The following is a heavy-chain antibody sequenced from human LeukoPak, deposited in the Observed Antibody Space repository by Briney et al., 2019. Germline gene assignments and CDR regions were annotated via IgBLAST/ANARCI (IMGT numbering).Heavy chain of an antibody. CDR1: GVSISSYY. V-gene: IGHV4-59*01. CDR3: ASHSGYGGGDAFDI. J-gene: IGHJ3*02. Sequence: SETLSLTCTVSGVSISSYYWSWIRQPPGKGLELIGYIYYSGSTNYNPSLKSRVTISVDTSKNQLSLKLSSVTAADTAVYYCASHSGYGGGDAFDIWGQGTMVTVSS. CDR2: IYYSGST. D-gene: IGHD5-12*01.